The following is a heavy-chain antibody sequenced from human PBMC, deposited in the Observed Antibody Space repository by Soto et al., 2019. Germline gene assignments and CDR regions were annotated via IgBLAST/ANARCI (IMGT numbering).Heavy chain of an antibody. J-gene: IGHJ6*03. CDR1: GFTFSSYG. D-gene: IGHD4-17*01. CDR3: ANRAGSYGDYRVYYYYMDV. CDR2: ISYDGSNK. V-gene: IGHV3-30*18. Sequence: GGSLRLSCAASGFTFSSYGMHWVRQAPGKGLEWVAVISYDGSNKYYADSVKGRFTISRDNSKNTLYLQMNSLRAEDTAVYYCANRAGSYGDYRVYYYYMDVWGKGTTVTVSS.